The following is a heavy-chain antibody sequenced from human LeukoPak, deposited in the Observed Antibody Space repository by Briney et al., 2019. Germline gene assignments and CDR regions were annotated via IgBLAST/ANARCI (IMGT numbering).Heavy chain of an antibody. CDR1: GVSISSGGYY. V-gene: IGHV4-30-2*01. CDR2: IYHSGST. Sequence: SETLSLTCTVSGVSISSGGYYWSWIRQPPGKGLEWIGYIYHSGSTYYNPSLKSRVTISVDRSKNQFSLKLSSVTAADTAVYYCARDAPDSSGYYYFDYWGQGTLVTVSS. J-gene: IGHJ4*02. D-gene: IGHD3-22*01. CDR3: ARDAPDSSGYYYFDY.